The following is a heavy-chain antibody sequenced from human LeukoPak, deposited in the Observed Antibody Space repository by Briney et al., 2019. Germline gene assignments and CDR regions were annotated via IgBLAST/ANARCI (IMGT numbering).Heavy chain of an antibody. CDR2: FDPEDGET. CDR3: ARGTSSWYSATSEGWFDP. J-gene: IGHJ5*02. CDR1: GYTLTELS. V-gene: IGHV1-24*01. D-gene: IGHD6-13*01. Sequence: ASVKVSCKVSGYTLTELSMHWVRQAPGKGLEWMGGFDPEDGETIYAQKFQGRVTMTEDTSTDTAYMELRSLRSDDTAVYYCARGTSSWYSATSEGWFDPWGQGTLVTVSS.